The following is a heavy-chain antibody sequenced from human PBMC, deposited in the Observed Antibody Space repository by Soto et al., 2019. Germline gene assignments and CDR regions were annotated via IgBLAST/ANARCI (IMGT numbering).Heavy chain of an antibody. CDR2: ISYDGSNK. CDR3: ATSTEYYYDSSGYYTTGNDAFDI. D-gene: IGHD3-22*01. V-gene: IGHV3-30-3*01. CDR1: GFTFSSYA. Sequence: GGSLRLSCAASGFTFSSYAMHWVRQAPGKGLEWVAVISYDGSNKYYADSVKGRFTISRDNSKNTLYLQMNSLRAEDTAVYYCATSTEYYYDSSGYYTTGNDAFDIWGQGTMVTVSS. J-gene: IGHJ3*02.